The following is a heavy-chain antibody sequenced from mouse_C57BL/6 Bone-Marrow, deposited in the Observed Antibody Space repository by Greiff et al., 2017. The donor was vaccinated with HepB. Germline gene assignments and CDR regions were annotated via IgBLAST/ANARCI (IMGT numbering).Heavy chain of an antibody. J-gene: IGHJ2*01. CDR3: ARWALLWLRRAYFDY. D-gene: IGHD2-9*01. Sequence: QVQLQQPGAELVKPGASVKLSCKASGYTFTSYWMHWVKQRPGRGLEWIGRIDPNSGGTKYNEKFKSKATLTVDKPSSTAYMQLSSLTSEDSAVYYWARWALLWLRRAYFDYWGQGTTLTVSS. CDR2: IDPNSGGT. V-gene: IGHV1-72*01. CDR1: GYTFTSYW.